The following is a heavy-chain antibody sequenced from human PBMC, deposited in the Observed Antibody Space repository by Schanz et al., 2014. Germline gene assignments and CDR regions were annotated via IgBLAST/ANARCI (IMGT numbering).Heavy chain of an antibody. CDR1: AFIFRSYS. CDR3: ARVDSGYDSHLYYYYYYMDV. V-gene: IGHV3-48*01. J-gene: IGHJ6*03. Sequence: EVQLVESGGGLVQPGGSLRLSCAASAFIFRSYSMHWVRQAPGKGLELVSYISRSSSTIYYADSVRGRFTISRDNAKNSLYLQINSLRAEDTAVYYCARVDSGYDSHLYYYYYYMDVWGKGTTVTVSS. D-gene: IGHD5-12*01. CDR2: ISRSSSTI.